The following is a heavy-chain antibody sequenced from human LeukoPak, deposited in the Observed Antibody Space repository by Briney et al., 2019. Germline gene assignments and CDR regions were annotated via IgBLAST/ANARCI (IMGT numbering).Heavy chain of an antibody. CDR1: DGSITTHY. V-gene: IGHV4-59*11. D-gene: IGHD3-22*01. CDR2: FWYSEST. J-gene: IGHJ4*02. Sequence: SETLSLTCTVFDGSITTHYWSWIRQPPGKGLEWIGYFWYSESTNYNPSLKSRVTISVDTSKNQFSLKLTSVTAADTAVYYCARGAYYDSAHYDVSGYYSIPDKWGQGALVTVSS. CDR3: ARGAYYDSAHYDVSGYYSIPDK.